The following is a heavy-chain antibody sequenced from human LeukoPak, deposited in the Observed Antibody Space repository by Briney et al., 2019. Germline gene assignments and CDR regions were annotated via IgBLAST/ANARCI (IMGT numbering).Heavy chain of an antibody. CDR3: ARFIRRYSGDY. Sequence: PGGSLRLSCAASGFNFNNYWMSWLRQAPGKGLEWVANIKDDGSEEYYADSVKGRFTIVRDNAYNSLYLQMNSLRVEDTAIYFCARFIRRYSGDYWGQGTLVSVSS. V-gene: IGHV3-7*03. CDR2: IKDDGSEE. J-gene: IGHJ4*02. CDR1: GFNFNNYW. D-gene: IGHD1-26*01.